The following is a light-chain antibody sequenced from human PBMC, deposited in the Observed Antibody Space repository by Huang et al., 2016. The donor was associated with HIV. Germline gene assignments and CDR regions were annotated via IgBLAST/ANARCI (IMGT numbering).Light chain of an antibody. CDR2: GAS. CDR1: QSVSSSY. J-gene: IGKJ3*01. V-gene: IGKV3-20*01. CDR3: QQYDSSPT. Sequence: EIVLTQSPGTLSLSPGERATLSCRASQSVSSSYLAWYQQKPGQAPRLLIYGASSSATGIPDRFSGSGSGTDSTLTISRLEPEDFAVYYCQQYDSSPTFGPGTKVDIK.